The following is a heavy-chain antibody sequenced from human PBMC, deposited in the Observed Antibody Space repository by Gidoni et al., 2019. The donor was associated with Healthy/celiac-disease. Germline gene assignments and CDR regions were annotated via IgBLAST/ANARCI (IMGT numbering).Heavy chain of an antibody. CDR2: ISYDGSKK. Sequence: QVQLVESGGGVVQPGRSLRLSCAASGFTFSSYAMHWVRQAPGKGLEWVAVISYDGSKKYYADSVKGRFTISRDNSKNTLYLQMNSLRAEDTAVYYCARPLTRDYGDATRWDAFDIWGQGTMVTVSS. D-gene: IGHD4-17*01. CDR3: ARPLTRDYGDATRWDAFDI. V-gene: IGHV3-30-3*01. J-gene: IGHJ3*02. CDR1: GFTFSSYA.